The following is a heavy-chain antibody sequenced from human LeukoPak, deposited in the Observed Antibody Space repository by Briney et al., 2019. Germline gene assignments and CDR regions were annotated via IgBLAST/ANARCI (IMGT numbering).Heavy chain of an antibody. CDR1: GYTFTSYY. D-gene: IGHD2-15*01. CDR3: ARAPPPLGYCSGGSCYPSDYHYYYMDV. Sequence: ASVKVSCKASGYTFTSYYMHWVRQAPGQGLEWMGIINPSGGSTSYAQKFQGRVTMTRDMSTSTVYMELSSLGSEDTAVYYCARAPPPLGYCSGGSCYPSDYHYYYMDVWGKGTTVTVS. CDR2: INPSGGST. V-gene: IGHV1-46*01. J-gene: IGHJ6*03.